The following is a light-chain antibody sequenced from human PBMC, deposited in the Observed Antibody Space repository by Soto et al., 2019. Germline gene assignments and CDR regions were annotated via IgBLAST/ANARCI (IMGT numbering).Light chain of an antibody. CDR1: QSISNY. J-gene: IGKJ5*01. V-gene: IGKV1-39*01. CDR3: QQLNSYPIT. CDR2: AAS. Sequence: DIQVTQSQPPLSAGVGARVTITRRASQSISNYLNWYQQGPGRAPKVLLFAASSLQSGVPSRFSGSGSGTDFTLTINSLQPEDLATYYCQQLNSYPITFGQGTRLEIK.